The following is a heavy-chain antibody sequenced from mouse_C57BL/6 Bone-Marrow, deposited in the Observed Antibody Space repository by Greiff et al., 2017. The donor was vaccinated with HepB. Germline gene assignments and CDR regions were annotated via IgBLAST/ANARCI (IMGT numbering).Heavy chain of an antibody. CDR1: GFTFSDYY. J-gene: IGHJ1*03. Sequence: EVKLVESGGGLVQPGGSLKLSCAASGFTFSDYYMYWVRQTPEKRLEWVAYISNGGGSTYYPDTVKGRFTISRDNAKNTLYLQMSRLKSEDTAMYYCARRGLYGNFSYWYFDVWGTGTTVTVSS. D-gene: IGHD2-1*01. CDR3: ARRGLYGNFSYWYFDV. CDR2: ISNGGGST. V-gene: IGHV5-12*01.